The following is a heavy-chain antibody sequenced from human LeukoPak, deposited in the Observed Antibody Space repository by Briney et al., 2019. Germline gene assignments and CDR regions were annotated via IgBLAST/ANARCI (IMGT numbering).Heavy chain of an antibody. Sequence: SETLSLTCAVYGESFSGYFWSWIRQPPGKGLEWIVEINHSGYTNYNPSLKSRVTISVDTSKKQFSLRLSSVTAADTAVYYCARKVTYYYDSSGYYGSVRWFDPWGQGTLVTVSS. CDR1: GESFSGYF. V-gene: IGHV4-34*01. D-gene: IGHD3-22*01. J-gene: IGHJ5*02. CDR2: INHSGYT. CDR3: ARKVTYYYDSSGYYGSVRWFDP.